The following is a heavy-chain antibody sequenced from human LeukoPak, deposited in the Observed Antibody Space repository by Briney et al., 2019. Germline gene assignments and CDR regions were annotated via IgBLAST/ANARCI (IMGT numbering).Heavy chain of an antibody. CDR1: GFTFSSYW. V-gene: IGHV3-7*05. Sequence: GGSLRLSCAASGFTFSSYWMSWVRQAPGKGLEWVANIKQDGSEKYYVDSVKGRFTISRDNAKNSLYLQMNSLRAEDTAVYYCATKDFGDYETFDYWGQGTLVTVSS. J-gene: IGHJ4*02. D-gene: IGHD4-17*01. CDR3: ATKDFGDYETFDY. CDR2: IKQDGSEK.